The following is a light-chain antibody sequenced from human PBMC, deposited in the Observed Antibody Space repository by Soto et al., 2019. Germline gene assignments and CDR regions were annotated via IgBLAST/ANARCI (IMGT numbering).Light chain of an antibody. Sequence: DIQMTQSPSSLSGSVGDRVTITCRASENISRHLNWYQQKPGKALKLLIYAASSLQNGVPSRFRGGGSGTDFTLTISNLQPEDFATYYCQQTYTTLSIPFGQGTRLESK. CDR2: AAS. CDR1: ENISRH. V-gene: IGKV1-39*01. CDR3: QQTYTTLSIP. J-gene: IGKJ5*01.